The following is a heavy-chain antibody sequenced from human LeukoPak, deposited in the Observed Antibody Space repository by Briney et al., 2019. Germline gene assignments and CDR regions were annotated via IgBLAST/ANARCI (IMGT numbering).Heavy chain of an antibody. CDR3: ARASPSGLFAY. V-gene: IGHV3-21*01. Sequence: PGGSLRLSCAASGFTFSSYAMNWVRQAPGKGLEWVSSISSSSSYIYYADSVKGRFTISRDNAKNSLYLQMNSLRAEDTAVYYCARASPSGLFAYWGQGTLVTVSS. CDR1: GFTFSSYA. D-gene: IGHD1-14*01. J-gene: IGHJ4*02. CDR2: ISSSSSYI.